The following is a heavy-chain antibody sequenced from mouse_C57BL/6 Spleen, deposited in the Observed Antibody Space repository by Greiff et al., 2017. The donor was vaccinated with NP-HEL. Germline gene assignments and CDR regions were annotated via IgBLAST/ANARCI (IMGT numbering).Heavy chain of an antibody. V-gene: IGHV5-9-1*02. CDR3: TRGTYYSYAMDY. D-gene: IGHD1-1*01. J-gene: IGHJ4*01. CDR1: GFTFSSYA. CDR2: ISSGGDYI. Sequence: EVMLVESGEGLVKPGGSLKLSCAASGFTFSSYAMSWVRQTPEKRLEWVAYISSGGDYIYYADTVKGRFTISRDNARNTLYLQMSSLKSEDTAMYYCTRGTYYSYAMDYWGQGTSVTVSS.